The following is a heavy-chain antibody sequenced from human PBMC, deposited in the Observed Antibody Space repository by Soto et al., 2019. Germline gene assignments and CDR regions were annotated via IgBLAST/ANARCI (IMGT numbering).Heavy chain of an antibody. CDR2: ISGSGGST. D-gene: IGHD3-22*01. J-gene: IGHJ6*02. CDR1: GFTFSSYA. CDR3: AKCGYYDSSGPIYYYGMDV. V-gene: IGHV3-23*01. Sequence: PGRSLRLSCAASGFTFSSYAMSWIRQAPGKGLEWVSAISGSGGSTYYADSVKGRFTISRDNSKNTLYLQMNSLRAEDTAVYYCAKCGYYDSSGPIYYYGMDVWGQGTTVTVSS.